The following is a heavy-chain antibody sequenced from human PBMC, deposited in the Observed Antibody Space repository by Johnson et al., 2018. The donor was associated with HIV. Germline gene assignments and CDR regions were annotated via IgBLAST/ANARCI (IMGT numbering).Heavy chain of an antibody. J-gene: IGHJ3*01. CDR3: ARDRHGSGRPNAFDL. D-gene: IGHD3-10*01. Sequence: VQLVESGGGVVRPGGSLRLSCAASGFTFDDHGMSWVRQGSGKGLEGVSGINWNGGRPGYAASVKGRFTISRDNAKKSLYLQMNSPSPEDTGVYHCARDRHGSGRPNAFDLWGRGTKVTV. V-gene: IGHV3-20*01. CDR1: GFTFDDHG. CDR2: INWNGGRP.